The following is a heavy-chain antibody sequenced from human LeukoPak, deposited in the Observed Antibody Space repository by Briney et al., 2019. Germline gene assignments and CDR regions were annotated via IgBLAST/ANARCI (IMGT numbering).Heavy chain of an antibody. CDR1: GYTFTSYA. D-gene: IGHD6-19*01. V-gene: IGHV7-4-1*02. CDR2: INTNTGNP. J-gene: IGHJ6*03. CDR3: ARYPPYSSGWYPDRPYYYMDV. Sequence: ASVKVSCKASGYTFTSYAMNWVRQAPGQGLEWMGWINTNTGNPTYAQGFTGRFVFSLDTSVSTAYLQISSLKAEDTAVYYCARYPPYSSGWYPDRPYYYMDVWGKGTTVTVSS.